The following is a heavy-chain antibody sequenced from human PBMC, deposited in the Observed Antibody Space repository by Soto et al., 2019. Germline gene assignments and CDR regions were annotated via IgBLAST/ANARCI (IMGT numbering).Heavy chain of an antibody. CDR3: ARGRNKSIVVVPAAMPAPRYCSGGSCYYMDV. Sequence: GGSLRLSCAASGFTFSSYDMHWVRQATGKGLEWVSAIGTAGDTYYPGSVKGRFTISRENAKNSLYLQMNSLRAGDTAVYYCARGRNKSIVVVPAAMPAPRYCSGGSCYYMDVWGKGTTVTVSS. CDR2: IGTAGDT. V-gene: IGHV3-13*01. J-gene: IGHJ6*03. CDR1: GFTFSSYD. D-gene: IGHD2-2*01.